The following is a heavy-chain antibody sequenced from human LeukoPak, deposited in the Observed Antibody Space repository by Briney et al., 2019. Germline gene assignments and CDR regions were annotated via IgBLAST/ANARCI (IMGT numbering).Heavy chain of an antibody. CDR2: INNDGSST. D-gene: IGHD3-10*01. Sequence: GGSLRLSXAASGFTFSSYWMHWVRQAPGKGLVWVSRINNDGSSTNYADSVKGRFTISRDNAKNTFYLQMNILRAEDTAVYYCARDGRGSHDYWGQGTLVAVSS. CDR1: GFTFSSYW. CDR3: ARDGRGSHDY. V-gene: IGHV3-74*01. J-gene: IGHJ4*02.